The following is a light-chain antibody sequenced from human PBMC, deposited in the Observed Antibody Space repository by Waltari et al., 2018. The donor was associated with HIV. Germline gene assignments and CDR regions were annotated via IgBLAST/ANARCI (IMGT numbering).Light chain of an antibody. J-gene: IGLJ2*01. CDR3: TSYAGINPVV. CDR1: SSDVGRYDY. V-gene: IGLV2-8*01. CDR2: EVN. Sequence: QSALTQPPSASGSPGQSVTISCTGTSSDVGRYDYVSWYQQHPGKAPKLLIYEVNKRPSGVPDRFSGSKSGNTASRTVSGLQAEDEAEYSCTSYAGINPVVFGGGTKLTVL.